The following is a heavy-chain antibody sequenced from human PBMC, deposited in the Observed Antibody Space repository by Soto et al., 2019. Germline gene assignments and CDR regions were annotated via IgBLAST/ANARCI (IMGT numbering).Heavy chain of an antibody. V-gene: IGHV3-23*01. Sequence: GSLRLSCAASGFTFSSYAMSWVRQAPGKGLEWVSAISGSGGSTYYADSVKGRFTISRDNSKNTLYLQMNSLRAEDTAVYYCAKGRYCSSTSCRDAFDICGQGTMVTVS. D-gene: IGHD2-2*01. CDR2: ISGSGGST. J-gene: IGHJ3*02. CDR1: GFTFSSYA. CDR3: AKGRYCSSTSCRDAFDI.